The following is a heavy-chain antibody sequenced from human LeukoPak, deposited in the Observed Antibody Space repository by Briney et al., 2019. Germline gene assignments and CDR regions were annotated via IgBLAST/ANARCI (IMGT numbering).Heavy chain of an antibody. CDR3: ARVTVATVVLAASVTYAYYYGMNV. D-gene: IGHD3-3*02. CDR2: IDPNSGDT. CDR1: GYTFTDYY. V-gene: IGHV1-2*02. J-gene: IGHJ6*02. Sequence: ASVKVSCKASGYTFTDYYMHWVRQAPGQGLEWMGWIDPNSGDTNYQGRVNMTRDTFIRTAYLDMIRMTSADTAVYYCARVTVATVVLAASVTYAYYYGMNVWGQGTTVTVSS.